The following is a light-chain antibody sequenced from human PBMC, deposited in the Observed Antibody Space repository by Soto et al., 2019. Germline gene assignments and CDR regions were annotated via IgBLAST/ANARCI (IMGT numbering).Light chain of an antibody. CDR3: QQYDSSPLT. CDR1: QSVSSSF. J-gene: IGKJ4*01. CDR2: GAS. V-gene: IGKV3-20*01. Sequence: EIVFTQSPGTMSLSPGERATLSCRASQSVSSSFLDWYQQKPGQAHRLLIYGASIRGTGIPDRFSGSGSGTDFTLTISRLEPEDVAVYYCQQYDSSPLTFGSGTKVEIK.